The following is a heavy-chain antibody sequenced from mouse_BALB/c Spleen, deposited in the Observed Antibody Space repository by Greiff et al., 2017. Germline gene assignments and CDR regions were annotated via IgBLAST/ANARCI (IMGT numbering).Heavy chain of an antibody. CDR3: ARDETGIDY. D-gene: IGHD4-1*01. CDR2: IWAGGST. V-gene: IGHV2-9*02. J-gene: IGHJ2*01. Sequence: VQGVESGPGLVAPSQSLSITCTVSGFSLTSYGVHWVRQPPGKGLEWLGVIWAGGSTNYNSALMSRLSISKDNSKSQVFLKMNSLQTDDTAMYYCARDETGIDYWGQGTTLTVSS. CDR1: GFSLTSYG.